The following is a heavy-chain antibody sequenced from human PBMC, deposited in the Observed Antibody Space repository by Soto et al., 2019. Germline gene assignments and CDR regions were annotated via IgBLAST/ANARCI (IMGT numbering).Heavy chain of an antibody. CDR3: ARGYYYILTGPPRWYFDL. Sequence: QVQLVESGGGVVQPGRSLRLSCAASGFTFSNYAMHWVRQAPGKGLEWVAVISYDGSNKYYAHSVKGRFTISRDNSKNTLYLQMNSLRAGDTAVYYCARGYYYILTGPPRWYFDLWGRGTLVTVSS. V-gene: IGHV3-30-3*01. CDR1: GFTFSNYA. CDR2: ISYDGSNK. J-gene: IGHJ2*01. D-gene: IGHD3-9*01.